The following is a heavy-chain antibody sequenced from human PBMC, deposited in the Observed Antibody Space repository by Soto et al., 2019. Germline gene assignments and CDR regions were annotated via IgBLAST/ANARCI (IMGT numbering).Heavy chain of an antibody. J-gene: IGHJ5*02. V-gene: IGHV4-4*07. CDR1: GASISSYF. CDR3: AREAGPDRWFDP. CDR2: IPTSGTT. D-gene: IGHD6-19*01. Sequence: PSETLSLTCTVSGASISSYFWTWIRQPAGKGLDWIGRIPTSGTTNYNPSLKSRVTMSVDTSKNHFSLNLSSVTAADTAVYYCAREAGPDRWFDPWGQGTLVTVSS.